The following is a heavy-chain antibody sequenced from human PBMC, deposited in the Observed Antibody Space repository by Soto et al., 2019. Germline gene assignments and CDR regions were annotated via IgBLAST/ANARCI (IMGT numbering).Heavy chain of an antibody. D-gene: IGHD1-1*01. V-gene: IGHV3-23*01. CDR3: ARKIDVPTGMLDH. CDR2: IAGKT. Sequence: SLRLSCATSGFTLSNSVMSWVRQAPGKGLEWVSTIAGKTYYSDSVKGRFTISRDNSQSTLYLQLNSLRAEDTAVYYCARKIDVPTGMLDHWGQGTLVTVSS. CDR1: GFTLSNSV. J-gene: IGHJ4*02.